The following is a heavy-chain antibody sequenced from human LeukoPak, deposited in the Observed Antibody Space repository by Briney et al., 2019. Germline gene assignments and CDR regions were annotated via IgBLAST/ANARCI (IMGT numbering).Heavy chain of an antibody. CDR3: AKDGGDDAFDI. CDR2: ISGSGGTT. Sequence: GGSLRLSCAASGFTFSSYGMSWVRQAPGKGLEWVSAISGSGGTTYYADSVKGRFTISRDNSKNTLYLQMSSLRAEDTAVYYCAKDGGDDAFDIWGQGTMVTVSS. V-gene: IGHV3-23*01. D-gene: IGHD3-16*01. J-gene: IGHJ3*02. CDR1: GFTFSSYG.